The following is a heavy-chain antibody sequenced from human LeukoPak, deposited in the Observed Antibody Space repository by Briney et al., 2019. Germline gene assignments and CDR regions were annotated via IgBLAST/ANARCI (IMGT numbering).Heavy chain of an antibody. Sequence: GGSLRLSCPASGFSFSNYDMHWVRQGTGKGLEWVSGIGTAGDTHYPDSVKGRFTISRENAKNSLYLQMNSLRVGDTAMYYCARAARYYGSSGAHAFDIWGQGTMVTVS. V-gene: IGHV3-13*01. CDR1: GFSFSNYD. J-gene: IGHJ3*02. CDR2: IGTAGDT. CDR3: ARAARYYGSSGAHAFDI. D-gene: IGHD3-22*01.